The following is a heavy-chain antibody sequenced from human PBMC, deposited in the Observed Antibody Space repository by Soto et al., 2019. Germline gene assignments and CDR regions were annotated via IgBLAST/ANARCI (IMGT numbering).Heavy chain of an antibody. CDR1: GGTFSSYA. J-gene: IGHJ5*02. Sequence: SVKVSCKASGGTFSSYAISWVRQAPGQGLEWMGGIIPIFGTANYAQKFQGRVTITADESTSTAYMELSSLRSEDTAVYYCARSVCGGSCYSAWLDPCGQGPLVTVSS. V-gene: IGHV1-69*13. CDR3: ARSVCGGSCYSAWLDP. D-gene: IGHD2-15*01. CDR2: IIPIFGTA.